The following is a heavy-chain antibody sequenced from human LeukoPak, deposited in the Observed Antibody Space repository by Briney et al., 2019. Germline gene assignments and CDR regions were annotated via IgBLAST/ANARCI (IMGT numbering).Heavy chain of an antibody. V-gene: IGHV1-18*01. Sequence: GASVKVSCKASGYTFTSYGISWVRQAPGQGLEWMGWISAYNGSTNYAQKLQGRVTMTTDTSTSTAYMELRSLRSDDTAVYYCARDRSSSSWYLFDYWGQGTLVTVSS. D-gene: IGHD6-13*01. CDR2: ISAYNGST. CDR3: ARDRSSSSWYLFDY. J-gene: IGHJ4*02. CDR1: GYTFTSYG.